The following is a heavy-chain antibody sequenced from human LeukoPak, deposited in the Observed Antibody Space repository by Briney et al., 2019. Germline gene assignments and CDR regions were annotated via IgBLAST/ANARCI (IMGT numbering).Heavy chain of an antibody. Sequence: VKVSCKASGGTFSSYAISWVRQAPGQGLEWMGGIIPIFGTANYAQKFQGRVTITADESTSTAYMELRSLRSDDTAVYYCARDESTVVMVLDYWGQGTLVTVSS. CDR3: ARDESTVVMVLDY. CDR1: GGTFSSYA. J-gene: IGHJ4*02. CDR2: IIPIFGTA. V-gene: IGHV1-69*01. D-gene: IGHD4-23*01.